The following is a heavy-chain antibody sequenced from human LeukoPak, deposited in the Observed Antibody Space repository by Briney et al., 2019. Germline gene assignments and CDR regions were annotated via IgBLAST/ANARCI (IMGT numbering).Heavy chain of an antibody. CDR1: GFTFSDYY. CDR2: ISSSGSTI. Sequence: GGSLRLSYAASGFTFSDYYMSWIRQAPGKGLEWVSYISSSGSTIYYADSLKGRFTISRDNAKNSLYLQMNSLRAEDTAVYYCARAGAVTTPDNYFDYWGQGTLVTVSS. J-gene: IGHJ4*02. CDR3: ARAGAVTTPDNYFDY. V-gene: IGHV3-11*04. D-gene: IGHD4-11*01.